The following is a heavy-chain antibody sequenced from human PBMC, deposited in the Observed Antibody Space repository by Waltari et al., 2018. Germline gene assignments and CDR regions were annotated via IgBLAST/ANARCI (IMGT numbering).Heavy chain of an antibody. V-gene: IGHV4-59*11. J-gene: IGHJ4*02. D-gene: IGHD6-6*01. CDR3: ARDLDSSSLFDY. CDR2: IYYSGST. Sequence: QVQLQESGPGLVKPSETLSLTCTVSGGSISSHYWSWIRQPPGKGLEWIGYIYYSGSTNYNPSLKSRVTISVDTSKNQFSLKLSSVTAADTAVYYCARDLDSSSLFDYWGQGTLVTVSS. CDR1: GGSISSHY.